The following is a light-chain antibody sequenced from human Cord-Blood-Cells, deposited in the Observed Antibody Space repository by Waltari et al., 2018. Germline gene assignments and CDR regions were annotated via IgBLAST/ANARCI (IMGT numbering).Light chain of an antibody. Sequence: LTQPASVSVSPGQTASITCSGDKLGDKYACWYQQKPGQSPVLVIYQDSKRPSGIPERFSGSNSGNTATLTISGTQAMDEADYYCQAWDSSTVVFGGGTKLTVL. V-gene: IGLV3-1*01. CDR3: QAWDSSTVV. CDR1: KLGDKY. CDR2: QDS. J-gene: IGLJ2*01.